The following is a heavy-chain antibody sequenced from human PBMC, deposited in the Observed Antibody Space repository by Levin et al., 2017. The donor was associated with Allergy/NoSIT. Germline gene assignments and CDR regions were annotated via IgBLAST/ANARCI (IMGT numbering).Heavy chain of an antibody. J-gene: IGHJ4*02. V-gene: IGHV4-34*01. D-gene: IGHD2-15*01. CDR1: GGSFSGYY. CDR3: ARLGYCSGGSCPDY. Sequence: SCAVYGGSFSGYYWSWIRQPPGKGLEWIGEINHSGSTNYNPSLKSRVTISVDTSKNQFSLKLSSVTAADTAVYYCARLGYCSGGSCPDYWGQGTLVTVSS. CDR2: INHSGST.